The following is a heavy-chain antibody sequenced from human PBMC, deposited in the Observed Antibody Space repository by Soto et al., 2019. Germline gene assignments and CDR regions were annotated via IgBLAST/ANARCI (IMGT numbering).Heavy chain of an antibody. CDR2: MYSGGST. D-gene: IGHD2-2*01. J-gene: IGHJ6*02. V-gene: IGHV3-66*01. Sequence: EVQLVESGGCLVQPGGSLRLSCAASGLTVSSNYMSWVRQAPGKGLEWVSVMYSGGSTYYADSVKGRFIISRDNYKNTLYLQMDSLRVEDTAVYYCARDSSLHQPLFYGMDVWGQGTTVTVSS. CDR3: ARDSSLHQPLFYGMDV. CDR1: GLTVSSNY.